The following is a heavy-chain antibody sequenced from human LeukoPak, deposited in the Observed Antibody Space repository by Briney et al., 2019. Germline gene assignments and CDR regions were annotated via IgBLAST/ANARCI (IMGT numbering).Heavy chain of an antibody. CDR3: ARDAVGGYSYGYDY. Sequence: GGSLRLSCAASGFTFSSYWMSWVRQAPGKGLEWVANIKQDGSEKYYEDSVKGRITITRDNAKNSLHLQMNSLRAEDTAVYYCARDAVGGYSYGYDYWGQGTLVTVSS. D-gene: IGHD5-18*01. CDR1: GFTFSSYW. CDR2: IKQDGSEK. V-gene: IGHV3-7*01. J-gene: IGHJ4*02.